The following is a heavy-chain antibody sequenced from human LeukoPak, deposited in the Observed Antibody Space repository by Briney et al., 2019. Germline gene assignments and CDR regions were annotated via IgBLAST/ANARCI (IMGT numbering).Heavy chain of an antibody. V-gene: IGHV3-48*03. CDR3: ARDRGVSYFDY. J-gene: IGHJ4*02. CDR2: ISSSGTTI. CDR1: GFSFSSYE. Sequence: VGSLRLSCAASGFSFSSYEINWVRQAPGKGLEWVSYISSSGTTIYYADSVKGRFTISRDNSKNTLYLQMNSLRAEDTAVYYCARDRGVSYFDYWGQGTLVTVSS.